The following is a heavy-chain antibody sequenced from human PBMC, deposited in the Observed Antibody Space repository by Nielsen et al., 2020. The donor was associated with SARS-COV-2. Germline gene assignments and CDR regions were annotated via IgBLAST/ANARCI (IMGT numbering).Heavy chain of an antibody. D-gene: IGHD3-10*01. CDR2: ISWDGGST. J-gene: IGHJ2*01. CDR1: GFTFDDYT. Sequence: GGSLRLSCAASGFTFDDYTMHWVRQAPGKGLEWVSLISWDGGSTYYADSVKGRFTISRDNAKNSLYLQMNSLRAEDTALYYCAKLGGITMVRGVTEDWYFDLWGRGTLVTVSS. V-gene: IGHV3-43*01. CDR3: AKLGGITMVRGVTEDWYFDL.